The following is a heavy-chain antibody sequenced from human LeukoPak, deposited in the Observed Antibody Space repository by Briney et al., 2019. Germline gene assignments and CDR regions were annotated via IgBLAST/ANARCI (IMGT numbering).Heavy chain of an antibody. V-gene: IGHV3-23*01. J-gene: IGHJ6*03. CDR3: ARLGLRPDYYYMDV. CDR2: ISGSGGST. D-gene: IGHD7-27*01. Sequence: GGSLRLSCAASGFTFSSYAMSWVRQAPGKGLEWVSAISGSGGSTYYADSVKGRFTISRDNPKNTLYLQMNSLRAEDTAVYYCARLGLRPDYYYMDVWGKGTTVTVSS. CDR1: GFTFSSYA.